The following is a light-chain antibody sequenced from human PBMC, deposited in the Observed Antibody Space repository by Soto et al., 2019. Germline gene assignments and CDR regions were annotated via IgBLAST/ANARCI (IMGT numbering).Light chain of an antibody. CDR3: QQYDSYLFT. J-gene: IGKJ3*01. CDR2: KAS. Sequence: DIQMTQSPSTLSASVGDRVTITCRASQSIDIWLAWYQQKPGKVPKLLIYKASILESGVPPRFSGSGSGTEFTLTISSLQPDDFATYYCQQYDSYLFTFGPGTKVDIK. CDR1: QSIDIW. V-gene: IGKV1-5*03.